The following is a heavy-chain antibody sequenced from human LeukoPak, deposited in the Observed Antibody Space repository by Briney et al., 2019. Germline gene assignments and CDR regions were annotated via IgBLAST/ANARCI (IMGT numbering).Heavy chain of an antibody. Sequence: QPGGSLRLSCAASGFTFSSYGMHWVRQAPGRGLEWVAVISYDGSNKYYADSVKGRFTISRDNSKNTLYLQMNSLRAEDTAVYYCAKDLRIAAAGSPLGFDYWGQGTMVTVSS. J-gene: IGHJ4*02. CDR3: AKDLRIAAAGSPLGFDY. V-gene: IGHV3-30*18. D-gene: IGHD6-13*01. CDR2: ISYDGSNK. CDR1: GFTFSSYG.